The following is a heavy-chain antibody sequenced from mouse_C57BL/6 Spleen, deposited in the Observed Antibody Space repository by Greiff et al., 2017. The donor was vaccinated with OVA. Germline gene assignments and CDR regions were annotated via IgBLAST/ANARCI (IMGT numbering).Heavy chain of an antibody. CDR3: ARYGYYGTNFDY. CDR2: IYPGDGDT. CDR1: GYAFSSSW. V-gene: IGHV1-82*01. Sequence: VKLVESGPELVKPGASVKISCKASGYAFSSSWMNWVKQRPGKGLEWIGRIYPGDGDTNYNGKFKGKATLTADKSSSTAYMQLSSLTSEDSAVYFCARYGYYGTNFDYWGQGTTLTVSS. J-gene: IGHJ2*01. D-gene: IGHD1-1*01.